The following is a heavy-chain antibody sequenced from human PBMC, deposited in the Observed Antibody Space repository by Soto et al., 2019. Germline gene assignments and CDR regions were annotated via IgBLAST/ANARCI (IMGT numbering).Heavy chain of an antibody. CDR3: AREANRLGYCTNGVCRRVYYYYGMDV. CDR1: GFTFSSYW. CDR2: INSDGSST. J-gene: IGHJ6*02. Sequence: GGSLRLSCAASGFTFSSYWMHWVRQAPGKGLVWVSRINSDGSSTSYADSVKGRFTISRDNAKNTLYLQMNSLRAEDTAVYYCAREANRLGYCTNGVCRRVYYYYGMDVWGQGTTVTAP. D-gene: IGHD2-8*01. V-gene: IGHV3-74*01.